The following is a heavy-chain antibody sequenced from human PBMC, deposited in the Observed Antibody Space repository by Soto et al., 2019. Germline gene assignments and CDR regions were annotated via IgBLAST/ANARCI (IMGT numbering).Heavy chain of an antibody. D-gene: IGHD3-10*01. CDR2: IYYSGHT. CDR3: ATEREYYFDY. J-gene: IGHJ4*02. V-gene: IGHV4-30-4*02. Sequence: ASETLSLTCTVSGGSITSGDNYWSWIRQPPGKGLEWIGYIYYSGHTYYNPSLKSRLTISVDTSISTGYMELSRLRSDDTAVYYCATEREYYFDYWGQGTLVTVSS. CDR1: GGSITSGDNY.